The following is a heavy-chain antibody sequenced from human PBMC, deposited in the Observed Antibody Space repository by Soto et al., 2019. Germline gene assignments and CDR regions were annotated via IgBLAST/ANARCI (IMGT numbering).Heavy chain of an antibody. CDR3: ATQYDFWSGFFDY. CDR1: GYTFTSYA. Sequence: ASVKVSCKASGYTFTSYAMHWVRQAPGQRLEWMGWINAGNGNTKYSQKFQGRVTITRDTSASTAYMELSSLRSDDTAVYYCATQYDFWSGFFDYWGQGTLVTVSS. J-gene: IGHJ4*02. CDR2: INAGNGNT. D-gene: IGHD3-3*01. V-gene: IGHV1-3*01.